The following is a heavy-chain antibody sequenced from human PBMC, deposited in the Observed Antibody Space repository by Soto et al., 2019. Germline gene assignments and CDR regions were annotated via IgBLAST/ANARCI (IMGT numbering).Heavy chain of an antibody. J-gene: IGHJ5*02. CDR2: INSDGSST. CDR3: ARVAPWELPKNWFDP. CDR1: GFTFGTYW. D-gene: IGHD1-26*01. Sequence: GGSLRLSCAPSGFTFGTYWMHWVRQPPGKGLVWVSRINSDGSSTSYADSVKGRFTISRDNAKNTLSLQMNSLRAEDTAVYYCARVAPWELPKNWFDPWGQGTLVTVSS. V-gene: IGHV3-74*01.